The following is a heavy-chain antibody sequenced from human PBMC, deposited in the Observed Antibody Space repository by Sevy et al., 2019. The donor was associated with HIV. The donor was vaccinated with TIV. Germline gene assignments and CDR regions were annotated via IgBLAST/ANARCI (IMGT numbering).Heavy chain of an antibody. CDR1: GFTFSSYP. V-gene: IGHV3-30*09. D-gene: IGHD6-6*01. CDR3: ARGLAALPGYYYGMDV. CDR2: MSYDGSNK. Sequence: GGSLRLSCAASGFTFSSYPMNWVRQAPGKGLEWVAVMSYDGSNKYFADSVKGQFAVSRDNSKNTLYLQMSSLRAEDTAVYYCARGLAALPGYYYGMDVWGLGTTVTVSS. J-gene: IGHJ6*02.